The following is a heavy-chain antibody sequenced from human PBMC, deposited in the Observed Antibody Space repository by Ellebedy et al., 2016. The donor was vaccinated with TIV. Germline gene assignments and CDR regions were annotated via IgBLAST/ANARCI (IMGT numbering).Heavy chain of an antibody. J-gene: IGHJ4*02. V-gene: IGHV4-61*02. CDR2: IYTSGST. D-gene: IGHD6-13*01. CDR1: GGSISSGTYY. Sequence: SETLSLTXTVSGGSISSGTYYWSWIRQPAGKGLEWIGRIYTSGSTNYNPSLRSRVTMSVDTSKNQFSLKVTSVTAADTAVYYCARGGFSSSWHTEGYWGQGTLVTVSS. CDR3: ARGGFSSSWHTEGY.